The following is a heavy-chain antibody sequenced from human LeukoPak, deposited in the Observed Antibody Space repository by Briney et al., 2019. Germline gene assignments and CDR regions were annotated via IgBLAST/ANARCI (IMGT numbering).Heavy chain of an antibody. J-gene: IGHJ4*02. V-gene: IGHV3-23*01. CDR3: AKDPGYCSGGSCYSLTSYFDY. D-gene: IGHD2-15*01. CDR1: GFTFSSYA. Sequence: PGGSLRLSCTASGFTFSSYAMSWVRQAPGKGLEWVSAISGSGGSTYYADSVKGRFTISRDNSKNTLYLQMNSLRAEDTAVYYCAKDPGYCSGGSCYSLTSYFDYWGQGTLVTVSS. CDR2: ISGSGGST.